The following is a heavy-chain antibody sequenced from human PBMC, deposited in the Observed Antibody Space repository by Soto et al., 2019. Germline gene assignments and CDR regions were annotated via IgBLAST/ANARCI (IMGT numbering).Heavy chain of an antibody. J-gene: IGHJ4*02. CDR1: GGSINSGSYS. Sequence: PSETLSLTCDVSGGSINSGSYSWSWIRQPPGKGLEWIGYIYQSGSTYYNPSLKSRVTISIDRSKNQFFLSLSSVTAADTAVYYCARDKITGLFDYWGQGTLVTVSS. V-gene: IGHV4-30-2*01. CDR2: IYQSGST. D-gene: IGHD2-8*02. CDR3: ARDKITGLFDY.